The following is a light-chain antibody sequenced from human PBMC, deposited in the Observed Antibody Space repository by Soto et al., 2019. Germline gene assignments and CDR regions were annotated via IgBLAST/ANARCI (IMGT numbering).Light chain of an antibody. CDR3: SSYTSSSTGV. Sequence: QSVLTQPASVSGSPGQSITISCTGTSSYVGGYNYVSWYQQHPGKAPKLMIYEVSNRPSGVSNRFSGSKSGNTASLTISGLQAEDEAEYYCSSYTSSSTGVFGTGTKLTVL. CDR1: SSYVGGYNY. J-gene: IGLJ1*01. CDR2: EVS. V-gene: IGLV2-14*01.